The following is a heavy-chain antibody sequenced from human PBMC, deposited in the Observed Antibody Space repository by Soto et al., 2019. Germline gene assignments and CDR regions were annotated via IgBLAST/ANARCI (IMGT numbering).Heavy chain of an antibody. CDR1: GGSISNYY. J-gene: IGHJ4*02. CDR3: ARCGYSFGSGYYFDY. V-gene: IGHV4-59*01. Sequence: QVQLQESGPGLVKPSETLSLTCTVSGGSISNYYWSWVRQPPGKGLEWIGFIYYTGSTNYKSSLQSRVTMAPRTSTTQFSLQMSSVTAADTAVYYCARCGYSFGSGYYFDYWGPGTLVTVSS. CDR2: IYYTGST. D-gene: IGHD5-18*01.